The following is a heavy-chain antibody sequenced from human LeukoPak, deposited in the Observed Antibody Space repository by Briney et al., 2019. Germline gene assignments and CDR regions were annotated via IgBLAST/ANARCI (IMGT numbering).Heavy chain of an antibody. J-gene: IGHJ2*01. CDR1: GFTFSSYW. CDR3: AKVFRSSGYYFWYFDL. CDR2: ISGSGGST. V-gene: IGHV3-23*01. D-gene: IGHD3-22*01. Sequence: GGSLRLSCAASGFTFSSYWMSWVRQAPGKGLEWVSTISGSGGSTYYADSVKGRFSISRDNSKNTLYLQMNSLSAEDTAVYYCAKVFRSSGYYFWYFDLWGRGTLVTVSS.